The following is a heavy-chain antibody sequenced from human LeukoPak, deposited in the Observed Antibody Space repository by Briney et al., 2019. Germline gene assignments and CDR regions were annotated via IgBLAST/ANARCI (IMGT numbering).Heavy chain of an antibody. J-gene: IGHJ4*02. D-gene: IGHD3-22*01. V-gene: IGHV4-38-2*02. CDR2: ICYSGST. CDR1: GYSISSGYY. CDR3: ARHTGYDSSGGY. Sequence: SETLSLTCTVSGYSISSGYYWGWIRQPPGKGLEWIGSICYSGSTYYNPSLKSRVTISVDTSKNQFSLKLSSVTAADTAVYYCARHTGYDSSGGYWGQGTLVTVSS.